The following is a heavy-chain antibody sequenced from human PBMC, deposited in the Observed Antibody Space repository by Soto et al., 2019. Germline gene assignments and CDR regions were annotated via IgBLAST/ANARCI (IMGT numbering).Heavy chain of an antibody. CDR1: GGSFSGYY. D-gene: IGHD2-15*01. CDR2: INHSGST. Sequence: SETLSLTCAVYGGSFSGYYWSWIRQPPGKGLEWIGDINHSGSTNYNPSLKSRVTISVDTSKNQFSLKLSSVTAADTAVYYCASRNRAATDAFDIWGQGTMVTVSS. V-gene: IGHV4-34*01. J-gene: IGHJ3*02. CDR3: ASRNRAATDAFDI.